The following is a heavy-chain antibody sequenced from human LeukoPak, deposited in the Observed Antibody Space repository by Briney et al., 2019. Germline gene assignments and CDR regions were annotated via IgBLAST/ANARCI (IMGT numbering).Heavy chain of an antibody. J-gene: IGHJ5*01. Sequence: ASVKVSCKASRYSFTDYSMQWVRQAPGQGLEWMGWINPNTGGTDYAQEFRGRVTMTRDTSISTAYMELSRLRSDDTAVYYCARIAIPGRHYFDPWGQGTLVTVSS. CDR2: INPNTGGT. V-gene: IGHV1-2*02. CDR1: RYSFTDYS. CDR3: ARIAIPGRHYFDP. D-gene: IGHD2-15*01.